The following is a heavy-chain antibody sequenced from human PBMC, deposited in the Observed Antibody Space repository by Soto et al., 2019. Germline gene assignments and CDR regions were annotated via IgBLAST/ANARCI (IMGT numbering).Heavy chain of an antibody. Sequence: PGGSLKLSCSTSCFTFSNYPIHSVRPAPGKGLEYVSAISSNGGSTYYADSVKGRFTISRDNSKNTLYLQMSSLRAEDTAVYYCVKDKAGAVLWWFDPWGQETLVTVSS. J-gene: IGHJ5*02. CDR3: VKDKAGAVLWWFDP. V-gene: IGHV3-64D*08. D-gene: IGHD1-26*01. CDR2: ISSNGGST. CDR1: CFTFSNYP.